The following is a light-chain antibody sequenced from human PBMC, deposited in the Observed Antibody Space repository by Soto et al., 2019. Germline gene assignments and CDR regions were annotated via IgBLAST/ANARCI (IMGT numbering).Light chain of an antibody. V-gene: IGLV2-14*01. J-gene: IGLJ3*02. CDR2: EVS. Sequence: QSALTQPASVSGSPGQSITISCTGTSSDIGSNNYVSWFQQRPGKAPTLIIYEVSNRPSGVSTPFSGSKSGNTASLTISGLLPEDEAEYYCSSYTTTPRLFGGGTKLTVL. CDR3: SSYTTTPRL. CDR1: SSDIGSNNY.